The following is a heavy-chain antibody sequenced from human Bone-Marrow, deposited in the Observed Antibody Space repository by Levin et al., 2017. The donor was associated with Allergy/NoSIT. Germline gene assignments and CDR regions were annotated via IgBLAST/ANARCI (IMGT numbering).Heavy chain of an antibody. CDR1: GFTFDDYG. Sequence: GESLKISCAASGFTFDDYGMSWVRQAPGKGLEWVSGINWNGGSTGYADSVKGRFTISRDNAKNSLYLQMNSLRAEDTALYHCARGPDYGDYVYFDYWGQGTLVTVSS. CDR3: ARGPDYGDYVYFDY. V-gene: IGHV3-20*01. J-gene: IGHJ4*02. CDR2: INWNGGST. D-gene: IGHD4-17*01.